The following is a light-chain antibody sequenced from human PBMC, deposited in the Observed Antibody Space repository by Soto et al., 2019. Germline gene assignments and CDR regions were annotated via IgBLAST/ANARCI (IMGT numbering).Light chain of an antibody. V-gene: IGLV2-14*01. CDR1: GSDVGLYDY. Sequence: QSVLTQPASVSVSPGQSITISCTGTGSDVGLYDYVSWYQQHPGKAPKLMMFEVNQRPSGVSNRFSGSKSGNTASLTISGVQAEDEADYYCSSYTSSSTRLYVVGTGTKLTVL. CDR3: SSYTSSSTRLYV. J-gene: IGLJ1*01. CDR2: EVN.